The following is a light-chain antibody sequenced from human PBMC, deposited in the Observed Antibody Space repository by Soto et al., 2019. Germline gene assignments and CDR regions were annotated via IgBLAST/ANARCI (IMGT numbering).Light chain of an antibody. CDR2: DAS. Sequence: EIVLTQSPVTLSLSPGERATLSCGASQTVSSGYLAWYQQRPGLAPRLLIYDASSRATGIPDRFSGSGSGTDFSLTISRLEPEDFAVYYCQQYVSIPLTFGGGTKVEIK. J-gene: IGKJ4*01. V-gene: IGKV3D-20*01. CDR3: QQYVSIPLT. CDR1: QTVSSGY.